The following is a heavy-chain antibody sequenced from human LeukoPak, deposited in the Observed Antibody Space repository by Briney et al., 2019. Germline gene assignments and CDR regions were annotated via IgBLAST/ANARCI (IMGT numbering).Heavy chain of an antibody. V-gene: IGHV3-23*01. J-gene: IGHJ4*02. CDR1: GFTFSSYA. CDR2: ISGSGGST. D-gene: IGHD3-16*02. CDR3: AKDPKPIVFL. Sequence: PGGSMRLSCAASGFTFSSYAMSWVRQAPGKGLEWVSAISGSGGSTYYAASVKGRFTISRDNSKNTLYLQMNSLRAEDTAVYYCAKDPKPIVFLWGQGTLVTVSS.